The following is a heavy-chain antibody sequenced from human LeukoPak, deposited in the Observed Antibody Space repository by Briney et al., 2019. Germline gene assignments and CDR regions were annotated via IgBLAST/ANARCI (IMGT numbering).Heavy chain of an antibody. V-gene: IGHV3-15*01. Sequence: PGGSLRLSCAASGFTFSNAWMSWVRQAPGKGLEWVGRIKSKTDGGTTDYAAPVKGRFTISRDDSKNTLYLQMNSLKTEDTAVYYCAKARTYYDFWSGYLPSYYYYGMDVWGQGTTVTVSS. D-gene: IGHD3-3*01. CDR1: GFTFSNAW. CDR2: IKSKTDGGTT. J-gene: IGHJ6*02. CDR3: AKARTYYDFWSGYLPSYYYYGMDV.